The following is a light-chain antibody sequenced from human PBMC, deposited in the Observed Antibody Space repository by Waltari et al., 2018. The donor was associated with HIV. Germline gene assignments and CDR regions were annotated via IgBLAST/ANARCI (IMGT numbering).Light chain of an antibody. J-gene: IGKJ1*01. CDR1: QTISRY. CDR3: QQSCNTPLA. Sequence: DFHMTQSPSSLSASVGDRVTITCRASQTISRYLDWFQQKPGEAPRLLIYAASTLQSGVPSRFSGSRSGTDFTLTISSLQPEDFATYYCQQSCNTPLAFGQGTKVEIK. CDR2: AAS. V-gene: IGKV1-39*01.